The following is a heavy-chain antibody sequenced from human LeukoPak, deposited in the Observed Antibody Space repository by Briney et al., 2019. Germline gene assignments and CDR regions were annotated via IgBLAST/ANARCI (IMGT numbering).Heavy chain of an antibody. CDR3: AKDLRRSWRNFDY. D-gene: IGHD5-24*01. J-gene: IGHJ4*02. CDR1: GFTFSSYA. V-gene: IGHV3-23*01. Sequence: PGASLRLSCAASGFTFSSYAMNWVRQAPGKGLEWVSAISGSGGSTYYADSVKGRFTISRDNSKNTLFLQMNSLRAEDTAVYYCAKDLRRSWRNFDYWGQGTPVTVSS. CDR2: ISGSGGST.